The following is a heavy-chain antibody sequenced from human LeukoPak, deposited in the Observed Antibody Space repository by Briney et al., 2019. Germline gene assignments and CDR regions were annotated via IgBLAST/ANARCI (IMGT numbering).Heavy chain of an antibody. D-gene: IGHD3-22*01. CDR2: IWYDGSNK. V-gene: IGHV3-33*01. Sequence: GGSLRLSCAASGFTFSSYGMHWVRQAPGKGLEWVAVIWYDGSNKYYADSVKGRFIISRDNSKNTLYLQMNSLRAEDTAVYYCARDLDGYYYDSSGYYLPAYWGQGTLVTVSS. J-gene: IGHJ4*02. CDR1: GFTFSSYG. CDR3: ARDLDGYYYDSSGYYLPAY.